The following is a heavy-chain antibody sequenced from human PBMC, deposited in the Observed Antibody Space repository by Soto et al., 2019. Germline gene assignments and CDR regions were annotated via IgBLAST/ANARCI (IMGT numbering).Heavy chain of an antibody. Sequence: QVQLVQSGAEVKKPGSSVKVSCKASGGTFSSYAISWVRQAPGQGLEWMGGIIPIFGTADYAQKFQGRVTIAAHEXXNTAYMELSSLRAEDTAVYYCACTVSNYYYYGMDVWGQGTTVTVSS. CDR3: ACTVSNYYYYGMDV. D-gene: IGHD2-8*01. CDR1: GGTFSSYA. V-gene: IGHV1-69*12. J-gene: IGHJ6*02. CDR2: IIPIFGTA.